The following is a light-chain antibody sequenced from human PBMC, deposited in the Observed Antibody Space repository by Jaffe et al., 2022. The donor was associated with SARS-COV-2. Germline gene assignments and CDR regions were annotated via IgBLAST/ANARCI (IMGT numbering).Light chain of an antibody. CDR2: GNN. V-gene: IGLV1-44*01. CDR1: SSNIGSNT. CDR3: AAWDNSRNKV. Sequence: QSVLTQPPSASGTPGQRVTISCSGSSSNIGSNTVNWYRQLPGTAPKVLVYGNNQRPSGVPDRFSGSKSGTSASLAISGLQSEDEADYYCAAWDNSRNKVFGTGTKVTVL. J-gene: IGLJ1*01.